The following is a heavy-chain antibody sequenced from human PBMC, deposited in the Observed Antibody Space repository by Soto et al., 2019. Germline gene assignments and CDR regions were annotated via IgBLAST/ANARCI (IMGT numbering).Heavy chain of an antibody. J-gene: IGHJ6*03. Sequence: GGSLRLSCAASGFTFSSYAMSWVRQAPGKGLEWVSAISGSGGSTYYADSVKGRFTISRDNSKNTLYLQMNSLRAEDTAVFYCAKGNGYQLLSYYYYYMDVWGKGTTVTVSS. CDR1: GFTFSSYA. D-gene: IGHD2-2*01. V-gene: IGHV3-23*01. CDR2: ISGSGGST. CDR3: AKGNGYQLLSYYYYYMDV.